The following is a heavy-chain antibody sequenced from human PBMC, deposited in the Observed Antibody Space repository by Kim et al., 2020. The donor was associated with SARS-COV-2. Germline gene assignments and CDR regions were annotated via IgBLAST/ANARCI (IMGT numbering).Heavy chain of an antibody. CDR3: ASLNSDMDV. Sequence: GGSLRLSCVASGFTFSRYWMSWVSQAPGKGLEWVANIKQDGSKKNLVDSVKGRFTISRDNAKNSLYLEMNSLRVEDTAVYYCASLNSDMDVWGQGTTVTVSS. J-gene: IGHJ6*02. CDR2: IKQDGSKK. CDR1: GFTFSRYW. V-gene: IGHV3-7*01. D-gene: IGHD6-13*01.